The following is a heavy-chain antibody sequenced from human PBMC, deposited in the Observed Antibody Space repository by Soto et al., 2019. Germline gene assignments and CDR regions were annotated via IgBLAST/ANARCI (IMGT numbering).Heavy chain of an antibody. Sequence: HPVGSLRLSCAASGFTFSSYGMHWVRQAPGKGLEWVAVISYDGSNKYYADSVKGRFTISRDNSKNTLYLQMNSLRAEDTAVYYCAKDLKSAARDYDFWSGYYKAPGYWGQGTLVTVSS. D-gene: IGHD3-3*01. CDR1: GFTFSSYG. J-gene: IGHJ4*02. V-gene: IGHV3-30*18. CDR3: AKDLKSAARDYDFWSGYYKAPGY. CDR2: ISYDGSNK.